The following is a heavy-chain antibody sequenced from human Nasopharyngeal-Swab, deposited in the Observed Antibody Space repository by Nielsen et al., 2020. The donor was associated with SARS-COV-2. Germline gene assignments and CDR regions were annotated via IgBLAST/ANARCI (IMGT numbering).Heavy chain of an antibody. CDR1: GFTFSSYG. V-gene: IGHV3-33*01. CDR2: IWYDGSNK. J-gene: IGHJ6*02. D-gene: IGHD6-25*01. Sequence: GESLKISCAASGFTFSSYGMHWVRQAPGKGLEWVAVIWYDGSNKYYADSVKGRSTISRDNSKNTLYLQMNSLRAEDTAVYYCAREAAPFLGMDVWGQGTTVTVSS. CDR3: AREAAPFLGMDV.